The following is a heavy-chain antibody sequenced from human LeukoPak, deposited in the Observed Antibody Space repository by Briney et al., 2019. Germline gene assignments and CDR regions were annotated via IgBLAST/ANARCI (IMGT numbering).Heavy chain of an antibody. V-gene: IGHV4-31*03. D-gene: IGHD3-16*02. CDR3: ACYVWGSYRSNWFDP. CDR1: GVSISSGGYY. J-gene: IGHJ5*02. CDR2: SYHSGTP. Sequence: SETLSLTCPVSGVSISSGGYYWSWIRQHPGQGLERIGYSYHSGTPYLIPSLTSRVTISVDTSKNQFSLKLSSVSAADTAVYYCACYVWGSYRSNWFDPWGRGTLVTVSS.